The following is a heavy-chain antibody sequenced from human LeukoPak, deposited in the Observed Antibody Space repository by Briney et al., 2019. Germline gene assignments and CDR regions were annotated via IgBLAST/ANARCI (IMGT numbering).Heavy chain of an antibody. V-gene: IGHV4-39*01. J-gene: IGHJ4*02. D-gene: IGHD3-10*01. Sequence: PSETLSLTCAVSGGSISSNSYYWGWIRQPPGKGLEWIGSIYYSGSTYYNPSLKSRVAISVDTSKNQFSLKLSSVTAADTAVYYCARTRYYYNSRSYGAPYYFDYWGQGTLVTVSS. CDR1: GGSISSNSYY. CDR3: ARTRYYYNSRSYGAPYYFDY. CDR2: IYYSGST.